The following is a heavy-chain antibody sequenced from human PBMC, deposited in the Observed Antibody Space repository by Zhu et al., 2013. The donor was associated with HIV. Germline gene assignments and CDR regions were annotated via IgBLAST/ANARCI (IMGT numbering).Heavy chain of an antibody. CDR1: GFIFTTYY. CDR2: IIPIFGRA. CDR3: ARGGEQQLVPYYFDY. J-gene: IGHJ4*02. D-gene: IGHD6-13*01. V-gene: IGHV1-69*13. Sequence: QVQLEQSGSEVKKYGASVRVSCKTSGFIFTTYYINWVRQAPGQGLEWMGGIIPIFGRANSAQKFQGRITITADESTSTAYMELSSLRSEDTAIYYCARGGEQQLVPYYFDYWGQGTLVTVSS.